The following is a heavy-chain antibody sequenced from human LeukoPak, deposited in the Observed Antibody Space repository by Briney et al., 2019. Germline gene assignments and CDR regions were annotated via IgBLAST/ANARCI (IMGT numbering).Heavy chain of an antibody. J-gene: IGHJ3*01. V-gene: IGHV3-11*01. CDR3: AKETERAFDL. Sequence: GGSLRLSCAASGFTFSDYYMSWIRQAPGKGLEWVSYISSSGSTIYYADPVKGRFTISRDNSKNTLYLQMNSLRAEDTAVYYCAKETERAFDLWGQGTMVTVSS. CDR1: GFTFSDYY. D-gene: IGHD5-24*01. CDR2: ISSSGSTI.